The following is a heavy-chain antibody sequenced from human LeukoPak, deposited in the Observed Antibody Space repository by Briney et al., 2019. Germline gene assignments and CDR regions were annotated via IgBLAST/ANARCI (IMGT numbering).Heavy chain of an antibody. V-gene: IGHV3-30*04. CDR3: AKDSGGYSYGVDY. J-gene: IGHJ4*02. D-gene: IGHD5-18*01. Sequence: PGGSPRLSCAASGFTFSSYAMHWVRQAPGKGLEWVAVISYDGSNKYYADSVKGRFTISRDNSKNTLYLQMNSLRAEDTAVYYCAKDSGGYSYGVDYWGQGTLVTVSS. CDR2: ISYDGSNK. CDR1: GFTFSSYA.